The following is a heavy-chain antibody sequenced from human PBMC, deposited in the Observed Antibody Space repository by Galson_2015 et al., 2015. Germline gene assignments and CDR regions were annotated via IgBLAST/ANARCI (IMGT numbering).Heavy chain of an antibody. CDR3: ARDRERYSMNHWFDR. V-gene: IGHV3-33*01. Sequence: SLRLSCAASGFTFSSYGMNWVRQAPGKGLEWVAVIWYDGSKKYYADSVQGRFTISRDNSKNTLYLQMNSLRAEDTAVYYCARDRERYSMNHWFDRRGQGTLVTVTS. D-gene: IGHD6-13*01. CDR1: GFTFSSYG. CDR2: IWYDGSKK. J-gene: IGHJ5*02.